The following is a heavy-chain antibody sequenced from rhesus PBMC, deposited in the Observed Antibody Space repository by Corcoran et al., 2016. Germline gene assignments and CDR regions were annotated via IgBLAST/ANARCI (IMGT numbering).Heavy chain of an antibody. J-gene: IGHJ4*01. CDR2: ICSGGST. CDR3: ARDSSGLVDY. Sequence: QVQLQQWGEGLVKPSEPLSLTCAVYGGSISSNYWRWIRQPPGKGLEWIGRICSGGSTNYNPSLKSRVTISIDTSKNQFSLKLSSVTAADTAVYYCARDSSGLVDYWGQGVLVTVSS. D-gene: IGHD6-31*01. V-gene: IGHV4-160*01. CDR1: GGSISSNY.